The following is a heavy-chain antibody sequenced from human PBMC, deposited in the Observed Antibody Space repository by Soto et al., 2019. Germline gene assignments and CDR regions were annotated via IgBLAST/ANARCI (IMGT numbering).Heavy chain of an antibody. Sequence: EVQVVESGGGLVQPGRSLSLSCAASGFTFDDYAMHWVRQALGKGLEWVSGISWNTGSTCYADSVKGRFTISRDNAKNSLYLQMNSLSPEDAALYYCAKEVGYSGYDLLYCSDGRCYFDCWGQGAQVTVSS. CDR2: ISWNTGST. V-gene: IGHV3-9*01. CDR3: AKEVGYSGYDLLYCSDGRCYFDC. CDR1: GFTFDDYA. J-gene: IGHJ4*02. D-gene: IGHD5-12*01.